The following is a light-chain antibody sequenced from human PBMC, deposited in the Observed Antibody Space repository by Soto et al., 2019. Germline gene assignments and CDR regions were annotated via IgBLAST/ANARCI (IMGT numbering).Light chain of an antibody. Sequence: EIVITQSPATLSVSTGERATLSCRASESVSSKLVWYQQKPGQAPRLLIHDASTRATGIPARFSGSGSGTEFTLTISSLEAEDFAVYYCQQRSNWPLTFGGGTKVDI. V-gene: IGKV3-15*01. J-gene: IGKJ4*01. CDR3: QQRSNWPLT. CDR2: DAS. CDR1: ESVSSK.